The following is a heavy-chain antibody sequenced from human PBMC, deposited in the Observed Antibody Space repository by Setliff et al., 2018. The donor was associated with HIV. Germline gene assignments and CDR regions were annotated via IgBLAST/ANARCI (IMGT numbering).Heavy chain of an antibody. J-gene: IGHJ4*02. CDR3: ARDVGRDGYCFDH. CDR1: GGTFSSYA. D-gene: IGHD2-15*01. CDR2: IIPMFGAA. Sequence: GASVKVSCKASGGTFSSYAISWVRQAPGQGLEWMGGIIPMFGAANYAQKFQGRVTITTDASTSAAYMELSSLRSEDTAVYYCARDVGRDGYCFDHWGQGTLVTVSS. V-gene: IGHV1-69*05.